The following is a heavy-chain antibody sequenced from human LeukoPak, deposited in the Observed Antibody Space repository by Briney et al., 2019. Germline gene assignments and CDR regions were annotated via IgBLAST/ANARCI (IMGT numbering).Heavy chain of an antibody. CDR1: GFTFSSYA. Sequence: GGSLRLSCAASGFTFSSYAMSWVRQAPGKGLEWVSAISGSGGSTYYADSVKGRFTISRDNSKNTLYLQMNSLRAEDTAVYYCAKDRGGYNRNYRGEPDNWFDPWGQGTLVTVSS. V-gene: IGHV3-23*01. J-gene: IGHJ5*02. CDR2: ISGSGGST. CDR3: AKDRGGYNRNYRGEPDNWFDP. D-gene: IGHD1-7*01.